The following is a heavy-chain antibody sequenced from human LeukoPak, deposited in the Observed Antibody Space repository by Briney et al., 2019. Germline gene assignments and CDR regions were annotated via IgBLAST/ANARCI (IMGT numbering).Heavy chain of an antibody. CDR2: ISGSGGIT. D-gene: IGHD2-8*01. CDR1: GFTFNNFA. CDR3: AKDPDCTSGVCYTFFDY. V-gene: IGHV3-23*01. Sequence: PGGSLRLSCAASGFTFNNFAMSWVRQAPGKGVEWVSAISGSGGITYYADSVKGRFTISRDNSKNTLCLQMNSLRAEDTAVYYCAKDPDCTSGVCYTFFDYWGQGTLVTVSS. J-gene: IGHJ4*02.